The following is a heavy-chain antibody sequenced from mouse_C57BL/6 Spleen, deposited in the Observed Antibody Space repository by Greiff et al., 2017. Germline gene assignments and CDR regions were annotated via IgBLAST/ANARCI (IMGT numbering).Heavy chain of an antibody. J-gene: IGHJ4*01. V-gene: IGHV5-6*02. CDR1: GFTFSSYG. CDR2: ISSGGSYT. Sequence: EVKLVESGGDLVKPGGSLKLSCAASGFTFSSYGMSWVRQTPDKRLEWVATISSGGSYTYYPDSVKGRFTISRDNAKNTLYLQMSSLKSEDTAMYYCARRGYDYDEGGYAMDYWGQGTSVTVSS. CDR3: ARRGYDYDEGGYAMDY. D-gene: IGHD2-4*01.